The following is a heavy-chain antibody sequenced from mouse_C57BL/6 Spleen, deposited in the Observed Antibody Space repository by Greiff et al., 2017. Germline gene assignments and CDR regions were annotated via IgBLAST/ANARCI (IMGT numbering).Heavy chain of an antibody. CDR1: GFTFRNYW. CDR3: TGRDCGFAY. Sequence: EVKVEQSVGGLVQPGGSIKLSCVASGFTFRNYWMNWVRQSPEKGLEWVAQIRFKSDNYATHYAVSGKGRLTVSRDDSKSCVYLQMINLRAEDTGIYYCTGRDCGFAYWGQGTLVTVSA. J-gene: IGHJ3*01. CDR2: IRFKSDNYAT. V-gene: IGHV6-3*01. D-gene: IGHD3-3*01.